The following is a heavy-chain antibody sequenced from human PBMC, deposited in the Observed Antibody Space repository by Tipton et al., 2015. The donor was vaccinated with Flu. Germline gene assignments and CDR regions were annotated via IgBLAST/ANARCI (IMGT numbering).Heavy chain of an antibody. CDR2: INWNGGTT. D-gene: IGHD3-16*01. V-gene: IGHV3-20*04. J-gene: IGHJ4*02. Sequence: LSLTCAASGFTFDDYGMSWVRQAPGKGLEWVSGINWNGGTTGYADSVKGRFIISRDNAKNSLSLQMNSLRAEDTALYFCARDRTRLASPLDYWGQRTLVTVSS. CDR1: GFTFDDYG. CDR3: ARDRTRLASPLDY.